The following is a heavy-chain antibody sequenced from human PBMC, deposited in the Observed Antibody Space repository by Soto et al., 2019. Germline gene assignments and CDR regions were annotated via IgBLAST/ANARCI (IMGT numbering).Heavy chain of an antibody. V-gene: IGHV4-28*01. J-gene: IGHJ5*02. CDR3: ARGSSIAAQFDP. Sequence: QVQLQESGPGLVKPSDTLSLTCAVSGSSISSSNWWGWIRQPPGKGLEWVGYIYYSGSTYYHPSLKSRVTMSVDTSKIQFSLTLSSVTAVDTAVYYCARGSSIAAQFDPWGQGTLVTVSS. D-gene: IGHD6-6*01. CDR1: GSSISSSNW. CDR2: IYYSGST.